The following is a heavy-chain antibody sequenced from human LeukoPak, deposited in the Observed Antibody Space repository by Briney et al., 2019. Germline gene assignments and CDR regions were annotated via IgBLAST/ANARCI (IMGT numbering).Heavy chain of an antibody. V-gene: IGHV4-4*07. Sequence: SETLSLTCTVSGGSISSYYWSWIRQPAGKGLEWIGRIYASGNTNYNPSLKSRVTMSQDTSENQFALKLTSVTAADTAVYYCARGDNRLRWHGAFDFWGRGTLVTVSS. D-gene: IGHD4-23*01. CDR1: GGSISSYY. J-gene: IGHJ4*02. CDR3: ARGDNRLRWHGAFDF. CDR2: IYASGNT.